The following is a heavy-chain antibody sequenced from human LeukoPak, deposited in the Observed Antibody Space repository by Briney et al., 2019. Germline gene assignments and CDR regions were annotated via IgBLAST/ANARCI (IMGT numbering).Heavy chain of an antibody. CDR3: ARQGSRGYSYGS. V-gene: IGHV4-4*02. CDR1: GGSISSGNW. J-gene: IGHJ4*02. Sequence: SETLSLTCAVPGGSISSGNWWSWVRQPPGKGLEWIGEIYHGGNTNYNPSLKSRLTISVDKSQSQFSLKLSSVTAADTAVYYCARQGSRGYSYGSWGQGTLVTVSS. D-gene: IGHD5-18*01. CDR2: IYHGGNT.